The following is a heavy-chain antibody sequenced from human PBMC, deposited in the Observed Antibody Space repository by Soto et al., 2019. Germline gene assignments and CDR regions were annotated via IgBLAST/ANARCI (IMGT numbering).Heavy chain of an antibody. J-gene: IGHJ6*04. CDR3: TWDAVHCNGVRCYGVPMNV. V-gene: IGHV3-66*01. Sequence: EVQLVESGGDLVQPGGSLRLSCAASGFSVNSKYMSWVRQAPGKGLEWVSLIQSGGSTYYAGSVKGRFTISRDFSENTLFLQMSRLRVEDTAVYYCTWDAVHCNGVRCYGVPMNVWGKGPTVTVSA. D-gene: IGHD2-15*01. CDR2: IQSGGST. CDR1: GFSVNSKY.